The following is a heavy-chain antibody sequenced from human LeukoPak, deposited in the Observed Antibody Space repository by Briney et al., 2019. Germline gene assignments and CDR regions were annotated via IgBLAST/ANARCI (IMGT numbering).Heavy chain of an antibody. Sequence: GGSLRLSCAASGFSYSGYGMHWVRQAPGKGLEWVTFIRYDGSTKSYADSVKGRFTIARDNSKNTLYLQMNSLRAEDTAVYFCAKDYNNGFDYWGQGALVTVSS. V-gene: IGHV3-30*02. J-gene: IGHJ4*02. D-gene: IGHD1-14*01. CDR1: GFSYSGYG. CDR3: AKDYNNGFDY. CDR2: IRYDGSTK.